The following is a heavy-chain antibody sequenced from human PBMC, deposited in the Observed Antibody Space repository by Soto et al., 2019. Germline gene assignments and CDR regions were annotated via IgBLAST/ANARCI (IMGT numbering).Heavy chain of an antibody. CDR1: GYSFTIYW. J-gene: IGHJ4*02. CDR3: ARRVGASHFDF. CDR2: IYPGDSDT. Sequence: PGESLKISCKGSGYSFTIYWIAWVRQMPGKGLEWMGFIYPGDSDTRYSPSFQGQVTISADKSINTAYLQWSSLRASDTALYYCARRVGASHFDFWGQGTLVTVSS. V-gene: IGHV5-51*01.